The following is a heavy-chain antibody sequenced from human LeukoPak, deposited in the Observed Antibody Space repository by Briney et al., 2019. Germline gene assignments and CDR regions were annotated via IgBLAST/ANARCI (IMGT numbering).Heavy chain of an antibody. CDR2: IYFSGTT. Sequence: PSETLSLTCTVSGGSISSYYWSWIRQPPGKGLEWIGDIYFSGTTNNNPSLKSRVTISLDTSKNQFSLKLSSVTAADTAVYYCARHWIAAAAYFDYWGQGTLVTVSS. CDR3: ARHWIAAAAYFDY. J-gene: IGHJ4*02. D-gene: IGHD6-13*01. V-gene: IGHV4-59*08. CDR1: GGSISSYY.